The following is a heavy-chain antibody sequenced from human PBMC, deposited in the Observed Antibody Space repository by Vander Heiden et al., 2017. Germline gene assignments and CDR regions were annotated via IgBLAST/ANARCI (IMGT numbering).Heavy chain of an antibody. D-gene: IGHD3-3*01. CDR2: LIPIFGTA. Sequence: QVQLVQSGAAVKKPGSSVKVSCKASGSTFGSYAISWVRQAPGQGLEWMVGLIPIFGTANYAQKFQGRVTITADESTSTAYMELSSLRSEDTAVYYCARGGDFWSGDTHYGMDVWGQGTTVTVSS. J-gene: IGHJ6*02. CDR1: GSTFGSYA. CDR3: ARGGDFWSGDTHYGMDV. V-gene: IGHV1-69*01.